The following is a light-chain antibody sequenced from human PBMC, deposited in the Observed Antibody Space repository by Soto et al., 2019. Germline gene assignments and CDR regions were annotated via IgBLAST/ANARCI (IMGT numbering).Light chain of an antibody. Sequence: ETAMTQSPLSLAVTPGEPASISCRSSQTLLHSNGYTYLDWYLQKPGQSPQLLIYLGSNRASGVPDRFSGSGSGTDFTLKISRVEAEDVGIFYCMQGLRPMYTFGQGTKVDIK. V-gene: IGKV2-28*01. CDR3: MQGLRPMYT. CDR1: QTLLHSNGYTY. CDR2: LGS. J-gene: IGKJ2*01.